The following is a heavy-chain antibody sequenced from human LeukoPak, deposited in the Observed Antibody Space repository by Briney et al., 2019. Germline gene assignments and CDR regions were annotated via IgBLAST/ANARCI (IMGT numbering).Heavy chain of an antibody. D-gene: IGHD3-22*01. CDR2: ISAYNGNT. CDR1: GYTFTSYD. V-gene: IGHV1-18*01. CDR3: ARVYTRGYQQSAQLHYSSDY. J-gene: IGHJ4*02. Sequence: ASVKVSCKASGYTFTSYDITWVRQAPGHGLEWMGWISAYNGNTNYAQKFQGRVSMTTDASTRTAYMELRSLRSDDTAVYYCARVYTRGYQQSAQLHYSSDYWGQGTLVTVSS.